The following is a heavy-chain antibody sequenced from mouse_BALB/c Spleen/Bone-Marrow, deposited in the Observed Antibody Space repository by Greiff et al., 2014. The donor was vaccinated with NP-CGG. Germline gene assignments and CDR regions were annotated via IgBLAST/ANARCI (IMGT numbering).Heavy chain of an antibody. CDR2: ISDGGTYT. Sequence: EVKLVESGGGLVKPGGSLKLSCAASGFTFSDYYMYWVRQTPEKRLEWVATISDGGTYTFYPDSVKGRFTISRDNAKNNLYLQMSSLQSEDTAMYYCTRSGKRYGAMDYWGQGTSVTASS. V-gene: IGHV5-4*02. CDR3: TRSGKRYGAMDY. J-gene: IGHJ4*01. CDR1: GFTFSDYY. D-gene: IGHD2-10*02.